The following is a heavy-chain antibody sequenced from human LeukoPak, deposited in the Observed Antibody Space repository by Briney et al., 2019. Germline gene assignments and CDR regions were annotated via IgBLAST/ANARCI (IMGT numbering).Heavy chain of an antibody. V-gene: IGHV3-21*01. CDR3: ARVVDTAMVD. D-gene: IGHD5-18*01. J-gene: IGHJ4*02. CDR1: GFTFSSYS. CDR2: ISSSSSYI. Sequence: PGRSLRLSCAASGFTFSSYSMNWVRQAPGKGLEWVSSISSSSSYIYYADSVKGRFTISRDNAKNSLYLQMNSLRAEDTAVYYCARVVDTAMVDWGQGTLVTVSS.